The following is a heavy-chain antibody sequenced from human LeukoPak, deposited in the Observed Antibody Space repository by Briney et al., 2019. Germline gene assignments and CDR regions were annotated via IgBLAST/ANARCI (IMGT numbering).Heavy chain of an antibody. Sequence: GGSLRLSCTASGFAFRSHAMHWVRQAPGKGLEWVSYISSSGSTIYYADSVKGRFTISRDNAKNSLYLQMNSLRAEDTALYYCATNGGGDSGYGNFDYWGQGTLVTVSS. D-gene: IGHD5-12*01. J-gene: IGHJ4*02. CDR1: GFAFRSHA. V-gene: IGHV3-48*03. CDR3: ATNGGGDSGYGNFDY. CDR2: ISSSGSTI.